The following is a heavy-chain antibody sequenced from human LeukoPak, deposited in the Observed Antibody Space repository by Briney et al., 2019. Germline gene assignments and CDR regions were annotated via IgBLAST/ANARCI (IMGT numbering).Heavy chain of an antibody. CDR2: IYTSGST. Sequence: SETLSLTCSVSGGSISSYYWSWIRQPAGKGLEWIGRIYTSGSTNYNPSLKSRVVISRDTSKNQFSLELSSVTAADTAVYYCARRGYYDSSGLDYWGQGTLVTVSS. J-gene: IGHJ4*02. D-gene: IGHD3-22*01. CDR3: ARRGYYDSSGLDY. CDR1: GGSISSYY. V-gene: IGHV4-4*07.